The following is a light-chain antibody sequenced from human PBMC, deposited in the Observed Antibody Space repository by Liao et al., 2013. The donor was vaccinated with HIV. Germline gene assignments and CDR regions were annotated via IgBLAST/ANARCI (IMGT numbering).Light chain of an antibody. CDR2: QDT. V-gene: IGLV3-1*01. CDR3: QAWDSTIAYV. CDR1: KLGNKY. Sequence: SYELTQPPSVSVSPGQTASITCSGDKLGNKYACWYQQRPGQSPVLVMYQDTKRPSGIPERMSGSKSGNTATLTISGTQAMDEADYYCQAWDSTIAYVFGTGTKVTVL. J-gene: IGLJ1*01.